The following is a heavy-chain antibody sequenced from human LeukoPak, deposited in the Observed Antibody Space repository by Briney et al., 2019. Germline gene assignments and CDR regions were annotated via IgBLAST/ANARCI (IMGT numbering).Heavy chain of an antibody. CDR1: GGSISTYY. J-gene: IGHJ4*02. Sequence: SETLSLTCTVSGGSISTYYWTWIRQPPGKGLEWIGYVYNSGSTNYNPSLKSRVTISADTSKNQFSLKLNSVTAADTAVYYCARRAVAGPYYFDYWGQGTLVTVPS. V-gene: IGHV4-59*08. CDR2: VYNSGST. D-gene: IGHD6-19*01. CDR3: ARRAVAGPYYFDY.